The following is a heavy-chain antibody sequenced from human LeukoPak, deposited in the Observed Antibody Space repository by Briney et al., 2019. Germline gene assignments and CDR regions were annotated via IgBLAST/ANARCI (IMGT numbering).Heavy chain of an antibody. D-gene: IGHD6-6*01. CDR3: ARGYSSSYRIDY. CDR2: INTDGSST. CDR1: GFTFSSYW. V-gene: IGHV3-74*01. Sequence: PGGSLRLSCAASGFTFSSYWMHWVRHAPGKGVVWVSRINTDGSSTTYADSVKGRFTISRDNAKNTLYLQMNSLSAEDTAVYYCARGYSSSYRIDYWGQGTLVTVSS. J-gene: IGHJ4*02.